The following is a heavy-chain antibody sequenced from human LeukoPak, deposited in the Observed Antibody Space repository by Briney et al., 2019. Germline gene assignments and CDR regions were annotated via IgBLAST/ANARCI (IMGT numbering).Heavy chain of an antibody. CDR2: ISSSSSYI. D-gene: IGHD3-3*01. Sequence: GGSLTLSCAVSGFTFSRSSMNWVRHAPRKGLERVSSISSSSSYIYYADSVKGRFTISRDNAKNSLYLQMNSLRAEDTAVYYCATSDDLWSGMDNWGQGTLVTVSS. V-gene: IGHV3-21*01. CDR1: GFTFSRSS. J-gene: IGHJ4*02. CDR3: ATSDDLWSGMDN.